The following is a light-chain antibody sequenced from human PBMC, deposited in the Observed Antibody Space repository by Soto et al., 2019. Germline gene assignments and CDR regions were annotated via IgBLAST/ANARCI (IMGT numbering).Light chain of an antibody. CDR2: EGN. CDR3: CSYAGGGTGI. Sequence: QSALTQPASVSGSPGQSITISCTGTSTDIGSYKLVSWYQQHPGKAPKLMIYEGNKRPSGVSNRFSGSKSGNTASLTISGLQADDEADYYYCSYAGGGTGIFGGGTQLTVL. CDR1: STDIGSYKL. V-gene: IGLV2-23*01. J-gene: IGLJ2*01.